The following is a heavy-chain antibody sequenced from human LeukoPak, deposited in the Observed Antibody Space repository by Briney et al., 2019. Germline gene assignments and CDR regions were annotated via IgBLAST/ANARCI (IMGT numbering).Heavy chain of an antibody. J-gene: IGHJ4*02. V-gene: IGHV3-23*01. Sequence: GGSLRLSCAASGFTFSSYTMNWVRQAPGKGLEWVSAISGSGGSTYYADSVKGRFTISRDNSKNKLYLQMNSLRAEDTAVYYCAGYFDFVLKRGGLPADYWGQGTLVTVSS. CDR2: ISGSGGST. D-gene: IGHD3-9*01. CDR1: GFTFSSYT. CDR3: AGYFDFVLKRGGLPADY.